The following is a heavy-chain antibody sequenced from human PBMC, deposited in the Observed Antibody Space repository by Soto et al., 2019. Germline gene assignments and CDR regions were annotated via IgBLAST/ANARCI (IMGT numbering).Heavy chain of an antibody. Sequence: HPGGSLRRSCAASRYTFKSHGLSWVRQAPGKGLERVSTIDSSGVNTHYADSVKGRFTISRDNSRNTLHLQMHDLRADDTALYYCVSWVSAHSDYRG. CDR3: VSWVSAHSDY. J-gene: IGHJ4*01. CDR1: RYTFKSHG. CDR2: IDSSGVNT. V-gene: IGHV3-23*01. D-gene: IGHD2-15*01.